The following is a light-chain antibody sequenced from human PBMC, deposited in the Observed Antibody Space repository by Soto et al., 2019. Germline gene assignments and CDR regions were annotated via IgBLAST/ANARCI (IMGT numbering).Light chain of an antibody. Sequence: QSALTQPGSVSGSPGQSITISCTGTSSDVGSYNLVSWYQQHPGKAPKLMIYEGSKRPSGVSNRFSGSKSGNTASLTISGLQAEDEADYYCCSYAGSSTLVFGGGTKLTV. CDR3: CSYAGSSTLV. CDR2: EGS. V-gene: IGLV2-23*01. CDR1: SSDVGSYNL. J-gene: IGLJ2*01.